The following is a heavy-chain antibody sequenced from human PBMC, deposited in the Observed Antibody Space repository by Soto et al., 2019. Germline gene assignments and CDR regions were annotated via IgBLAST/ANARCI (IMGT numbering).Heavy chain of an antibody. Sequence: ASVKVSCKASGYTFATYGFSWVRQAPGHGLEWMGWISASNGNTNYAQKIRGRVTMTTATSKSTAYMELRSLRSDDTAVFYCARSGRSWNLREFDYWGQGTLVTVSS. CDR3: ARSGRSWNLREFDY. D-gene: IGHD6-13*01. V-gene: IGHV1-18*01. J-gene: IGHJ4*02. CDR1: GYTFATYG. CDR2: ISASNGNT.